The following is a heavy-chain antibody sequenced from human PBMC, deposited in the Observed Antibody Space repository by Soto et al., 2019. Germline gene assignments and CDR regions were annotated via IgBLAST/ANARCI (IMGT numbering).Heavy chain of an antibody. CDR2: ISFSSSNI. CDR3: ARAPGESGSYYGFFDN. D-gene: IGHD1-26*01. Sequence: EVRLVESGGGLVQPGGSLRLSCEASGFTFSSNNLNWVRQAPGKGLEWGSYISFSSSNIYYADSVKGRFTISRDNAKNSLYLQMNSLRDEDTAVYYCARAPGESGSYYGFFDNWGQGTLVTVSS. CDR1: GFTFSSNN. V-gene: IGHV3-48*02. J-gene: IGHJ4*02.